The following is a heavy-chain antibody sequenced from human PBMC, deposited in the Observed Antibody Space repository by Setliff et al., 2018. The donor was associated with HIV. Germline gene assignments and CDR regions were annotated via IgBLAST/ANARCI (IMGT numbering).Heavy chain of an antibody. V-gene: IGHV5-51*01. Sequence: GESLKISCQGSGYRFSNYWIGWVRQMPGKGLEWMGIFYPGDFDTRQSPSFEGQVTMSGDKSISTAYLQWSSLKASDTAIYYCARHFSVAGDAFDIWGQGTKVTVSS. D-gene: IGHD6-19*01. CDR2: FYPGDFDT. CDR1: GYRFSNYW. CDR3: ARHFSVAGDAFDI. J-gene: IGHJ3*02.